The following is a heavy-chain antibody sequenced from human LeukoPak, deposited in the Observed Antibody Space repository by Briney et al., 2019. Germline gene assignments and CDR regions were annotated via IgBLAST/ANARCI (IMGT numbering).Heavy chain of an antibody. V-gene: IGHV1-69*01. Sequence: SVKVSCKASGGTFSSYAISWARQAPGQGLEWMGGIIPIFGTANYAQKFQGRVTITADESTSTAYMELSSLRSEDTAVYYCARTDSSGYYLDYWGQGTLVTVSS. D-gene: IGHD3-22*01. CDR2: IIPIFGTA. CDR3: ARTDSSGYYLDY. CDR1: GGTFSSYA. J-gene: IGHJ4*02.